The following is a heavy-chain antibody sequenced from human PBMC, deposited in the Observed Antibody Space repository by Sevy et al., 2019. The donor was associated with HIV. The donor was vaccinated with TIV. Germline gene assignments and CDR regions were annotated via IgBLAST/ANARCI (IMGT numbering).Heavy chain of an antibody. Sequence: GESLKISCAVSGFTFSNYCMNWVRQAPGKGLEWVANIKEDGSEKYYGDSVKGRFTISRENAKNSLYLQMSSLTVEDTAVYYCARDWGMDYWGQGTLVTVSS. CDR2: IKEDGSEK. CDR3: ARDWGMDY. J-gene: IGHJ4*02. D-gene: IGHD7-27*01. V-gene: IGHV3-7*01. CDR1: GFTFSNYC.